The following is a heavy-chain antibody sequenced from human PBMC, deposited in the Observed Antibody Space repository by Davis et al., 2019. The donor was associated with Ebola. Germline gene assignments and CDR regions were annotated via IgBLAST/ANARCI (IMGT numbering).Heavy chain of an antibody. J-gene: IGHJ4*02. CDR2: IKQDGSEK. CDR3: ARGNWNHRNY. CDR1: GFTFSSYW. D-gene: IGHD1-1*01. V-gene: IGHV3-7*01. Sequence: GESLKISCAASGFTFSSYWMSWVRQAPGKGLEWVANIKQDGSEKYYVDSVKGRFTISRDNAKNSLYLQMNSLRDEDTAVYYCARGNWNHRNYWGQGTLVTVSS.